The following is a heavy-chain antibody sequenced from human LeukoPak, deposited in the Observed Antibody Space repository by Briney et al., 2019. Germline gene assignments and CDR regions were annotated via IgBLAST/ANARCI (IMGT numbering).Heavy chain of an antibody. J-gene: IGHJ3*02. CDR3: AKSGAEGLGSAAGTHDAFDI. CDR1: GFTCRSYW. D-gene: IGHD6-13*01. V-gene: IGHV3-74*01. CDR2: INNDGSST. Sequence: GGSLSLSGAAAGFTCRSYWRRGVRQVPGEGLVGVSRINNDGSSTSYAASVKGRFTISRDNAKNSLYLQMNSLRAEDTALYYCAKSGAEGLGSAAGTHDAFDIWGQGTMVTVSS.